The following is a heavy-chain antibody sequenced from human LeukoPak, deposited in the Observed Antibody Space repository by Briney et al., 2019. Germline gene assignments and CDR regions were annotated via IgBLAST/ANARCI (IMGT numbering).Heavy chain of an antibody. CDR3: AREDWRILSYYYGMDV. V-gene: IGHV3-7*01. J-gene: IGHJ6*02. D-gene: IGHD1-1*01. CDR1: GFTFSSYW. Sequence: GGSLRLSCAASGFTFSSYWMSWVRQAPGKGREWVANIKQDGSEKYYVDSVKGRFTISRDNAKNSLYLQMNSLRAEDTAVYYCAREDWRILSYYYGMDVWGQGTTVTVSS. CDR2: IKQDGSEK.